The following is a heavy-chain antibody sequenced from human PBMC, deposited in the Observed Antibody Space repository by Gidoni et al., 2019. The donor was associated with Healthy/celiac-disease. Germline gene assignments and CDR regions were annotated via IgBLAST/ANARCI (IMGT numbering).Heavy chain of an antibody. CDR2: IWYDGSNK. Sequence: QVQLVESGGGVVQPGRSLRLSCAAAGFTFSSYGMHWVRQAPGKGLEWVAVIWYDGSNKYYADSVKGRFTISRDNSKNTLYLQMNSLRAEDTAVYYCAREGWELLPVDLGYGMDVWGQGTTVTVSS. CDR3: AREGWELLPVDLGYGMDV. CDR1: GFTFSSYG. V-gene: IGHV3-33*01. J-gene: IGHJ6*02. D-gene: IGHD1-26*01.